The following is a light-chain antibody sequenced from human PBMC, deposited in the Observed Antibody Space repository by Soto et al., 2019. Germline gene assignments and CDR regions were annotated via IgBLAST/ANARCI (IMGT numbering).Light chain of an antibody. V-gene: IGLV2-14*01. CDR1: SSDVGGYDY. J-gene: IGLJ1*01. Sequence: QSVLTQPASVSGSPGQSITISCTGTSSDVGGYDYVSWYLLHPGTAPNIMVFEVSNRRSGVSSRFSGSKSGNTASLTISGLQAEDGADYFSSSYSSSTGYHFGSGTKVTVL. CDR3: SSYSSSTGYH. CDR2: EVS.